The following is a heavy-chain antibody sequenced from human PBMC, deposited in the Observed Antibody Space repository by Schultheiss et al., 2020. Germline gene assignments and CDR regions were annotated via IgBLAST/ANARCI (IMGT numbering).Heavy chain of an antibody. J-gene: IGHJ6*02. V-gene: IGHV1-2*06. D-gene: IGHD6-19*01. CDR2: INPNSGGT. Sequence: ASVKVSCKASGYTFTGYYMHWVRQAPGQGLEWMGRINPNSGGTNYAQKFQGRVTMTRDTSISTAYMELSRLRSDDTAVYYCARGGIAVAGSPSPTYYYYGMDVWGQGTTVTVSS. CDR1: GYTFTGYY. CDR3: ARGGIAVAGSPSPTYYYYGMDV.